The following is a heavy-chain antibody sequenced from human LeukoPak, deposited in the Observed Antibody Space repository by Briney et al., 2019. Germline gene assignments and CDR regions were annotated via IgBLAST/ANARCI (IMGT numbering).Heavy chain of an antibody. CDR3: ARESFGDGYNPHLDY. D-gene: IGHD5-24*01. V-gene: IGHV3-30*04. CDR2: ISYDGSNK. J-gene: IGHJ4*02. CDR1: GFTFSSYA. Sequence: GGSLRLSCAASGFTFSSYAMHWVRQAPGKGLEWVAVISYDGSNKYYADSVKGRFTISRDNPKNTLYLQMNSLRAEDTAVYYCARESFGDGYNPHLDYWGQGTLVTVSS.